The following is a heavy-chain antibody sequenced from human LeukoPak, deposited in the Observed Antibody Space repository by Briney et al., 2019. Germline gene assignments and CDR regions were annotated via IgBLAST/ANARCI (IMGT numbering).Heavy chain of an antibody. CDR1: GFTVSSNY. CDR3: AKDQHYDFWSGSPKSWFDP. CDR2: IYSGGST. Sequence: GGSLRLSCAASGFTVSSNYMSWVRQAPGKGLEWVSVIYSGGSTYYADSVKGRFTISRDNSKNTLYLQMNSLRAEDTAVYYCAKDQHYDFWSGSPKSWFDPWGQGTLVTVPS. J-gene: IGHJ5*02. V-gene: IGHV3-53*01. D-gene: IGHD3-3*01.